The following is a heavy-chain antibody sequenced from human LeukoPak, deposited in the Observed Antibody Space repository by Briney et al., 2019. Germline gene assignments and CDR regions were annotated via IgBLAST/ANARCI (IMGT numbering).Heavy chain of an antibody. Sequence: GGSLRLSCAASGFTFSSYGMHWVRQAPGKGLEWVAVISYDGSNKYYADSVKGRFTISRDNSKNTLYLQMNSLRAEDTALYYCTKDRGFGQFLWGNDYWGQGTLVTVSS. CDR1: GFTFSSYG. J-gene: IGHJ4*02. D-gene: IGHD3-10*01. V-gene: IGHV3-30*18. CDR2: ISYDGSNK. CDR3: TKDRGFGQFLWGNDY.